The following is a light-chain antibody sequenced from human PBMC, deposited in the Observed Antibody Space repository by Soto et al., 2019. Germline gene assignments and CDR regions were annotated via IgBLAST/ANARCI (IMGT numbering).Light chain of an antibody. Sequence: DIQMTQSPSSVSASVGDRVTITCRASQGISSRLAWYQQKPGKAPKLLISAASSLQSGVPSRFSGSGSGTDSTLTISSLQPEDFATYFCQQANSFPFTFGPGTKVDIK. J-gene: IGKJ3*01. CDR2: AAS. CDR3: QQANSFPFT. V-gene: IGKV1-12*01. CDR1: QGISSR.